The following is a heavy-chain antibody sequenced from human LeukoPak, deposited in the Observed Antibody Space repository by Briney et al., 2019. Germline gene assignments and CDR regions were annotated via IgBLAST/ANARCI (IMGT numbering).Heavy chain of an antibody. Sequence: KESGPTLVKPTQTLTLTCTFSGFSLSTSGVGVGWIRQPPGKALEWLALIFWDDNKRYNPSLKSRLTITKDTSKNQVVLTMTNMDPVDTATYYCANRLPAGTYFQDWGQGTLVIVSS. CDR1: GFSLSTSGVG. J-gene: IGHJ1*01. CDR3: ANRLPAGTYFQD. V-gene: IGHV2-5*02. CDR2: IFWDDNK. D-gene: IGHD6-13*01.